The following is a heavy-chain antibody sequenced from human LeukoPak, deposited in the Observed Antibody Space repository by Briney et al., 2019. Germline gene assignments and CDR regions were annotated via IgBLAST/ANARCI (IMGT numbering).Heavy chain of an antibody. CDR3: ERDLGRLLRDYMDV. D-gene: IGHD1-26*01. Sequence: GGSLRLSCAASGFTFSSYSMNWVRQAPGKGLEWVSSISSSSSYIYYADSVKGRFTISRDNAKNSLYLQMNSLRAEDTAVYYCERDLGRLLRDYMDVWGKGTTVTVSS. CDR1: GFTFSSYS. J-gene: IGHJ6*03. CDR2: ISSSSSYI. V-gene: IGHV3-21*01.